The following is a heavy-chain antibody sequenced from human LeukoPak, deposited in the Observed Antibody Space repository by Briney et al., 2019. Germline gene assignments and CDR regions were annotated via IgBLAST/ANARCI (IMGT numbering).Heavy chain of an antibody. CDR3: AREGKGYNFLKAWDF. CDR2: INPLSGGT. D-gene: IGHD5-24*01. Sequence: ASVKVSCKASGDTFTTYYMHWARQAPGQGLEWMGWINPLSGGTKYAQKFQGRVTMTRDTSINTTYLELTRLTSDDTALYYCAREGKGYNFLKAWDFWGQGTLVTISS. J-gene: IGHJ4*02. V-gene: IGHV1-2*02. CDR1: GDTFTTYY.